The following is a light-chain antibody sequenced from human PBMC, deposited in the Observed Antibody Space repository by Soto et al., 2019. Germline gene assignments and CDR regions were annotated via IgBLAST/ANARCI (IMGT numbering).Light chain of an antibody. Sequence: QSVLTQPPSVSGSPGQSVTISCTATTTDIDNYDSVSWYQQAPGTAPKLVIYDVNNRPSGAPDRFSGSTSGNTASLTISGLQAEYETDYFFSLYSSNGSPRFGSGTKVTVL. CDR2: DVN. V-gene: IGLV2-18*01. CDR3: SLYSSNGSPR. CDR1: TTDIDNYDS. J-gene: IGLJ1*01.